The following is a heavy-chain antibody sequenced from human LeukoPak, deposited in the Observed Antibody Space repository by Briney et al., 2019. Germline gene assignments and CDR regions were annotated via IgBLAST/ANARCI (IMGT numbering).Heavy chain of an antibody. V-gene: IGHV4-34*01. D-gene: IGHD3-10*01. J-gene: IGHJ6*02. CDR1: GGSFSGYY. CDR2: INHSGST. CDR3: ARGLRVLLWFGELSSYGMDV. Sequence: SETLSLTCAVYGGSFSGYYWSWIRQPPGKGLEWIGEINHSGSTNYNPSLKSRVTISVDASKNQFSLKLSSVAAADTAEYYCARGLRVLLWFGELSSYGMDVWGQGTTVTVSS.